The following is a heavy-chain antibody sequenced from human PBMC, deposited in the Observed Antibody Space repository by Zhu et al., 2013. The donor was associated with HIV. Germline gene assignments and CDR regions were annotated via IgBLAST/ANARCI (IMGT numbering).Heavy chain of an antibody. CDR3: ARDFGPDGDWFDP. CDR1: GFIFTSVG. V-gene: IGHV1-18*04. D-gene: IGHD3-10*01. CDR2: VNPYNGVA. J-gene: IGHJ5*02. Sequence: QLIQSGPEVKKPGDSVQVSCKTSGFIFTSVGYSWVRQARGQGFEWIGWVNPYNGVAVPAQKLGNRLFLAKDASTNTVFMELKDLRPDDTAVYYCARDFGPDGDWFDPWGQGTLVTVSS.